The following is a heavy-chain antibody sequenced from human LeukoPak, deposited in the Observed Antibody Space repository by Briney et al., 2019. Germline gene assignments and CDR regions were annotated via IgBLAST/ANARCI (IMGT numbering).Heavy chain of an antibody. CDR2: ISYDGSNK. Sequence: GRSLRLSCAASGFTFSSYAMHWVRQAPGKGLEWVAVISYDGSNKYYADSVKGRFTISRDNSKNTLYLQMNSLRAEDTAVYYCARDRTGYSGYDGGSGYFYGMDVWGQGTTVIVSS. CDR3: ARDRTGYSGYDGGSGYFYGMDV. CDR1: GFTFSSYA. V-gene: IGHV3-30-3*01. J-gene: IGHJ6*02. D-gene: IGHD5-12*01.